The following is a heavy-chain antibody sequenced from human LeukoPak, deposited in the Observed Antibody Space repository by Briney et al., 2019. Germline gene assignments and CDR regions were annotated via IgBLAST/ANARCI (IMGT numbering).Heavy chain of an antibody. J-gene: IGHJ4*02. V-gene: IGHV4-34*01. CDR3: ARLVSADY. Sequence: SETLSLTCAVYGGSFSGYYWSWVRQPPGKGLEWIGEINHSGSTNYNPSLKSRVTISVDTSKNQFSLKLSSVTAADTAVYYCARLVSADYWGKGTLVTVSS. CDR1: GGSFSGYY. D-gene: IGHD3-10*01. CDR2: INHSGST.